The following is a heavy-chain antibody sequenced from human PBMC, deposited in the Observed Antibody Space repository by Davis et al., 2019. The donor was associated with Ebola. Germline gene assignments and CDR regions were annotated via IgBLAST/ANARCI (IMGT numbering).Heavy chain of an antibody. CDR1: GGTFSSYA. D-gene: IGHD4-17*01. CDR3: ARADYGDYYGDFVY. V-gene: IGHV1-69*13. J-gene: IGHJ4*02. Sequence: AASVKVSCKASGGTFSSYAISWVRQAPGQGLEWMGGIIPIFGTANYAQKFQGRVTITPDESTSTAYMELSSLRSEDTAVYYCARADYGDYYGDFVYWGQGTLVTVSS. CDR2: IIPIFGTA.